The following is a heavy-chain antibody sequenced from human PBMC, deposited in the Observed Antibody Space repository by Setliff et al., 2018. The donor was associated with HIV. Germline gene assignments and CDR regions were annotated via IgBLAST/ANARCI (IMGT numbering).Heavy chain of an antibody. J-gene: IGHJ6*03. CDR2: IYYSGST. D-gene: IGHD3-22*01. V-gene: IGHV4-39*01. CDR1: GGSISSSNYY. Sequence: SETLSLTCTVSGGSISSSNYYWGWIRQPPGKGLDWIGSIYYSGSTYYNPSLKSRVTISVDTSKNQFSLKLSSVTAADTAVYYCARQHYYDSSGRNLMDVWGKGTTVTVSS. CDR3: ARQHYYDSSGRNLMDV.